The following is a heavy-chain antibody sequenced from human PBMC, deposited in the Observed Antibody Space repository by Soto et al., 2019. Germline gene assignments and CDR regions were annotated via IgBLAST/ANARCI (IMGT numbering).Heavy chain of an antibody. D-gene: IGHD6-6*01. CDR1: GFTFINAW. V-gene: IGHV3-15*07. CDR3: TTDSSSSAGYYYYGMDV. J-gene: IGHJ6*02. Sequence: GGSLRLSCAASGFTFINAWMNWVRQAPWKGLEWVGRIKSKTDGGTTDYAAPVKGRFTLSRDDSKNTLYLQMNSLKTEDTAVYYCTTDSSSSAGYYYYGMDVWGQGTTVTVSS. CDR2: IKSKTDGGTT.